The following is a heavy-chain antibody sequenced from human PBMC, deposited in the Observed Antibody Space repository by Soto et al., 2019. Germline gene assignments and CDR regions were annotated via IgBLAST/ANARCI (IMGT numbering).Heavy chain of an antibody. J-gene: IGHJ6*02. CDR3: AKDLPSNDFWSGYYNYYYGMDV. CDR1: GFTFSSYA. D-gene: IGHD3-3*01. CDR2: ISGSGGST. V-gene: IGHV3-23*01. Sequence: RGSLRLSCAASGFTFSSYAMSWVRQAPGKGLEWVSAISGSGGSTYYADSVKGRFTISRDNSKNTLYLQMNSLRAEDTAVYYCAKDLPSNDFWSGYYNYYYGMDVWGQGTTVTVSS.